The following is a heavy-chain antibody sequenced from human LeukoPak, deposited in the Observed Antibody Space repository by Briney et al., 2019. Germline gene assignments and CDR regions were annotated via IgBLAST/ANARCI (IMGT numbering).Heavy chain of an antibody. CDR3: ARDNSIHERGWWFDP. D-gene: IGHD4-23*01. V-gene: IGHV1-46*01. CDR2: IIPVFGTA. J-gene: IGHJ5*02. CDR1: GYTFTSYY. Sequence: ASVKVSCKASGYTFTSYYMHWVRQAPGQGLEWMGGIIPVFGTANYAQKLQGRVTMTTDTSTSTAYMELSSLKSDDTAVYYCARDNSIHERGWWFDPWGQGTLVTVSS.